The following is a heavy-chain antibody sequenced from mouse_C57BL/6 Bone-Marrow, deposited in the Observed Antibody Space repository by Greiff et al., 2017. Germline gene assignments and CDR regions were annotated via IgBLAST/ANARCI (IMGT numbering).Heavy chain of an antibody. V-gene: IGHV5-6*01. J-gene: IGHJ4*01. CDR1: GFTFSSYG. Sequence: EVKLMESGGDLVKPGGSLKLSCAASGFTFSSYGMSWVRQTPDKRLGWVATISSGGSYTDYPDSVKGRFTISRDNAKNTLYLQKSSLKSEDTAMYYCARHPQMDYWGQGTSVTVSS. CDR2: ISSGGSYT. CDR3: ARHPQMDY.